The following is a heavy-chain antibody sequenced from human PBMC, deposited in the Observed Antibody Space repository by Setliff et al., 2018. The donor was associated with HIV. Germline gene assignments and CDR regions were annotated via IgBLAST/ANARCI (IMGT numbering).Heavy chain of an antibody. CDR2: IYHGGST. J-gene: IGHJ4*02. CDR3: ASGEPYYYDSTGYSGNYFDY. CDR1: GAAIYSDTSF. Sequence: PSETLSLTCTASGAAIYSDTSFWGWIRQPPGKGLEWIGEIYHGGSTNYNPSLKSRVTISVDKSKNQFSLKLASVTAADTAVYYCASGEPYYYDSTGYSGNYFDYWGQGTLVTVSS. V-gene: IGHV4-39*07. D-gene: IGHD3-22*01.